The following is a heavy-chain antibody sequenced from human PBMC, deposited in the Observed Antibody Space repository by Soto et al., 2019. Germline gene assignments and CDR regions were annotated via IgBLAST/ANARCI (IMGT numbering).Heavy chain of an antibody. V-gene: IGHV3-30*03. CDR1: GFTFSSYG. J-gene: IGHJ4*02. CDR3: ARHSSSSWYYY. CDR2: ISYDGSNK. Sequence: PGGSLRLSCAASGFTFSSYGMHWVRQAPGKGLEWVAVISYDGSNKYYADSVKGRFTISRDNSKNTLYLQMNSLRAEDTAVYYCARHSSSSWYYYWGQGTLVTVSS. D-gene: IGHD6-13*01.